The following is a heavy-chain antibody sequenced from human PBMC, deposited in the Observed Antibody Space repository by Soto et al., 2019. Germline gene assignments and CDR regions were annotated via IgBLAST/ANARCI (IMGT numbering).Heavy chain of an antibody. J-gene: IGHJ4*02. CDR2: ISYDGSNK. CDR3: ARVSAAQKDPGYCSGGSCYPIDY. V-gene: IGHV3-30-3*01. CDR1: GFTFSSHA. D-gene: IGHD2-15*01. Sequence: GGSLRLSCAASGFTFSSHAMHWVRQAPGKGLEWVAVISYDGSNKYYADSVKGRFTISRDNSKNTLYLQMNSLRAEDTAVYYCARVSAAQKDPGYCSGGSCYPIDYWGQGTLVTVSS.